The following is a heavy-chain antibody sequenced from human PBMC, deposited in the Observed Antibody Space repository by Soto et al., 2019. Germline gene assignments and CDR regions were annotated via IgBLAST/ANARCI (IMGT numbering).Heavy chain of an antibody. D-gene: IGHD1-26*01. CDR1: GFTFSSYG. CDR2: IWYDGSNK. Sequence: QVQLVESGGGVVQPGRSLRLSCAASGFTFSSYGMHWVRQAPGKGLEWVAVIWYDGSNKYYADSVKGRFTIPRDNSKNTQYLQMNSLRGGDTAGYYCARDLSGSLDYWGQGTLVTFSS. CDR3: ARDLSGSLDY. V-gene: IGHV3-33*01. J-gene: IGHJ4*02.